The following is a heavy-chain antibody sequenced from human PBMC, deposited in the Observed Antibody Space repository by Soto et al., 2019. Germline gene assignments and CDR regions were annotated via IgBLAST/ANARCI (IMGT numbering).Heavy chain of an antibody. Sequence: QVHLVQSGDEVKKPGASVKVSCKASGYTLTSYGISWVRQAPGQGLQWMGWISAYNGNTNYADKFQGRVTMTTDTSTSTAHMEVRSLRSDDTAVYYCARAGAFYETSGYPWSTFDIWGQGTMVTVSS. CDR3: ARAGAFYETSGYPWSTFDI. J-gene: IGHJ3*02. CDR2: ISAYNGNT. V-gene: IGHV1-18*01. D-gene: IGHD3-22*01. CDR1: GYTLTSYG.